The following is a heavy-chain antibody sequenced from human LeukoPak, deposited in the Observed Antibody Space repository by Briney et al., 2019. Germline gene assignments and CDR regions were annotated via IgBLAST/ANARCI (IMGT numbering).Heavy chain of an antibody. Sequence: SETLSLTCTVSGGSIRSYYWSWIRQPPGKGLEWIGYIYYSGSTNYNPSLKSRVTISVDTSKNQFSLKLSSVTAADTAVYYCARGTTGYYNDYWGQGTLVTVSS. CDR3: ARGTTGYYNDY. CDR1: GGSIRSYY. J-gene: IGHJ4*02. V-gene: IGHV4-59*12. CDR2: IYYSGST. D-gene: IGHD3-10*01.